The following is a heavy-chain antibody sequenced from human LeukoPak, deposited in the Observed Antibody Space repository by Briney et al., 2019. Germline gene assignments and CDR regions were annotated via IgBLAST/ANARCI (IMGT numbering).Heavy chain of an antibody. D-gene: IGHD3-22*01. Sequence: SVKVSCKASGGTFSSYAITWVRQAPGQGLEWMGRIIPIPGIANYAQKFQGRVTITADKSTSTAYMELSSLRSEDTAVYYCAREERITMIVVVSGDAFDIWGQGTMVTVSS. CDR2: IIPIPGIA. J-gene: IGHJ3*02. CDR1: GGTFSSYA. CDR3: AREERITMIVVVSGDAFDI. V-gene: IGHV1-69*04.